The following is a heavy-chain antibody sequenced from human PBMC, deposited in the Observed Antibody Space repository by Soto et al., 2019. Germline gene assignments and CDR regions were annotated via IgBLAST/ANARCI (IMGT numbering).Heavy chain of an antibody. Sequence: QVQLQESGPGLVKPSETLSLTCTVSGGSISSYYWSWIRQPPGKGLEWIGYIYCSGSTNYNPSLKSRVTISVDTSKNQFSLKLSSVTAADTAVYYCARRRYSSGWSVGGDYYFDYWGQGTLVTVSS. CDR1: GGSISSYY. CDR2: IYCSGST. J-gene: IGHJ4*02. V-gene: IGHV4-59*08. D-gene: IGHD6-19*01. CDR3: ARRRYSSGWSVGGDYYFDY.